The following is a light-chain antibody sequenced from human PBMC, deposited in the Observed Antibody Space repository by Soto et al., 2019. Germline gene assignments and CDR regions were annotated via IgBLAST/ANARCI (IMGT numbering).Light chain of an antibody. Sequence: ENVLSQSPGTLSLSPGERATLSCRASQSLRDSYLAWYQQKPGQAPRLLIYGASNRATGIPDRFSGSGSGTDFTLTISRLEPEDFAVYYCQQFGCSSHTFGGGTKVEIK. V-gene: IGKV3-20*01. J-gene: IGKJ4*01. CDR2: GAS. CDR1: QSLRDSY. CDR3: QQFGCSSHT.